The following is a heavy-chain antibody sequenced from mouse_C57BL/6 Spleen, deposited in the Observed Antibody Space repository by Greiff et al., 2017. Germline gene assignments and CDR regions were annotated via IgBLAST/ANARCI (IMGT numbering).Heavy chain of an antibody. CDR2: IDPSDSET. CDR3: AREYYGNYVGY. CDR1: GYTFTSYW. V-gene: IGHV1-52*01. Sequence: VQLQQPGAELVRPGSSVKLSCKASGYTFTSYWMHWVKQRPIQGLEWIGNIDPSDSETHYNQKFKDKATLTVDKSSSTAYMQLSSLTSEDSAVYYCAREYYGNYVGYWGQGTTLTVSS. D-gene: IGHD2-1*01. J-gene: IGHJ2*01.